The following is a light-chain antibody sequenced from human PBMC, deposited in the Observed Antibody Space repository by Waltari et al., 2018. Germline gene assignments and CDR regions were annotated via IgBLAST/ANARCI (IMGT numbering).Light chain of an antibody. CDR3: AAWDDSLSGAV. Sequence: QSVLTQPPSASGTPGQRVTISCSGSSSNIGHNYVYWYQQLPVPAPKLLIYRNNQRPSGFPDRFSGSKSGTSASLAISGLRSEDEADYYCAAWDDSLSGAVFGGGTQLTVL. CDR1: SSNIGHNY. CDR2: RNN. J-gene: IGLJ7*01. V-gene: IGLV1-47*01.